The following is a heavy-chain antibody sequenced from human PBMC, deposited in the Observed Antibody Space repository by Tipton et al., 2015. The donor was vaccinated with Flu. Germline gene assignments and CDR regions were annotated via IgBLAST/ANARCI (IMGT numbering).Heavy chain of an antibody. J-gene: IGHJ4*02. D-gene: IGHD6-13*01. CDR1: GFSFSASA. Sequence: SLRLSCAASGFSFSASAMQWVRRASGRGWEWLGRIRSKADAYATTYAASLKGRFTISRDNSKNTLYLELNSLRAEDTAVYYCERERRAEAGTEYYFDYWGQGTLFTVSS. CDR2: IRSKADAYAT. CDR3: ERERRAEAGTEYYFDY. V-gene: IGHV3-73*01.